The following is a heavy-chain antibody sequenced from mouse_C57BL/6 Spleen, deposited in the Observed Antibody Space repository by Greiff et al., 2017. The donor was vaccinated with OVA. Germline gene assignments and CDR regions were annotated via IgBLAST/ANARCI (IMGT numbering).Heavy chain of an antibody. Sequence: EVQLQESGGGLVKPGGSLKLSCAASGFTFSDYGMHWVRQAPEKGLEWVAYISSGSSTIYYADTVKGRFTISRDNAKNTLFLQMTSLRSEDTAMYYCARDDGYFFWYFDVWGTGTTVTVSS. D-gene: IGHD2-3*01. J-gene: IGHJ1*03. V-gene: IGHV5-17*01. CDR2: ISSGSSTI. CDR1: GFTFSDYG. CDR3: ARDDGYFFWYFDV.